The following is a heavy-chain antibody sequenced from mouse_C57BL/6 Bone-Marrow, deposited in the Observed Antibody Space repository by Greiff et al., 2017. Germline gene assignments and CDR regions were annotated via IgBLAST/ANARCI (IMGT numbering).Heavy chain of an antibody. D-gene: IGHD2-1*01. V-gene: IGHV1-81*01. CDR2: IYPRSGNT. Sequence: VQGVESGAELARPGASVKLSCKASGYTFTSYGISWVKQRTGQGLEWIGEIYPRSGNTYYNEKFKGKATLTADKSSSTAYMELRSLTSEDSAVYFCAIYYGNQRYFDVCGTGTTVTVSS. J-gene: IGHJ1*03. CDR1: GYTFTSYG. CDR3: AIYYGNQRYFDV.